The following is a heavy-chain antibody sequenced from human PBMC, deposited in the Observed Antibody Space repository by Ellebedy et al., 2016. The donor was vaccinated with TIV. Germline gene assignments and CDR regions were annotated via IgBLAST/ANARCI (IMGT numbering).Heavy chain of an antibody. D-gene: IGHD4-11*01. Sequence: GESLKISCAASGFTFSLYWMHWVRQAPGKGLVWVSRINGDGSSTSYADSVKGRFTISRDNAKNTLYLQMNSLRAEDTAVYYCASYSNYNWFDPWGQGTLVTVSS. CDR1: GFTFSLYW. CDR2: INGDGSST. V-gene: IGHV3-74*01. CDR3: ASYSNYNWFDP. J-gene: IGHJ5*02.